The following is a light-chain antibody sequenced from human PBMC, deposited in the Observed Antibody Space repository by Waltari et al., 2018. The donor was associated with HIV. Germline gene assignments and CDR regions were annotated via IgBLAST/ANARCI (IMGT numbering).Light chain of an antibody. CDR3: QQRSNWPPIT. CDR2: DAS. CDR1: QSVSNS. J-gene: IGKJ4*01. V-gene: IGKV3-11*01. Sequence: VLTQSPATLSFSPGESATLSCRASQSVSNSLIWYQQKPGQAPRLLIYDASNRATGVPARFSGSGSGTDFTLTISSLEPEDFAVYYCQQRSNWPPITFGGGTKVEIK.